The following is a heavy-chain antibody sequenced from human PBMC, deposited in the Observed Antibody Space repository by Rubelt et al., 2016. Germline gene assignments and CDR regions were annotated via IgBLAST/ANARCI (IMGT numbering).Heavy chain of an antibody. CDR2: IYYSGST. D-gene: IGHD3-16*01. CDR1: GGSISSYY. CDR3: ARHKMMGD. Sequence: QVQLQESGPGLVKPSETLSLTCTVSGGSISSYYWSWIRQPPGKGLEWIGYIYYSGSTNYNPSLKSRVTISVDTSKNQFSRKLSSVTAADTAVYYCARHKMMGDWGQGTLVTVSS. J-gene: IGHJ4*02. V-gene: IGHV4-59*08.